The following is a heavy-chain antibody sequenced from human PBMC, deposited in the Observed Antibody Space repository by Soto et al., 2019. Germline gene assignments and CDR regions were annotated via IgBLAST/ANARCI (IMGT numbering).Heavy chain of an antibody. V-gene: IGHV1-18*01. J-gene: IGHJ3*02. D-gene: IGHD4-17*01. Sequence: VASVKVSCKASGYTFTNYGISWVRQAPGQGLEWMGWINVYNGNTKYAQKVQGRVTMTTDTSTSTAYMELRSLRSEDTAVYYCARDRDDYGDYDAFDIWGQGTMVPSPQ. CDR3: ARDRDDYGDYDAFDI. CDR2: INVYNGNT. CDR1: GYTFTNYG.